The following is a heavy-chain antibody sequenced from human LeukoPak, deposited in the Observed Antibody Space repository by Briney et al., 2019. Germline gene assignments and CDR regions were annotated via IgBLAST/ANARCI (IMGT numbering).Heavy chain of an antibody. D-gene: IGHD6-19*01. CDR3: AKGGQRWLVRRAPDY. Sequence: GRSLRLSCAASGFTFSSYGMHWVRQAPGKGLEWVAVISYDGSNKYYADSVKGRFTISRDNSKNTLYLQMNSLRAEDTAVYYCAKGGQRWLVRRAPDYWGQGTLVTVSS. CDR1: GFTFSSYG. V-gene: IGHV3-30*18. CDR2: ISYDGSNK. J-gene: IGHJ4*02.